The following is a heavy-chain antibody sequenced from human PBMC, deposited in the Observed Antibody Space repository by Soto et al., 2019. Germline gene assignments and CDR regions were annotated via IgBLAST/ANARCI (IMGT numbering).Heavy chain of an antibody. V-gene: IGHV3-30*03. CDR1: GFTFSSYG. J-gene: IGHJ4*02. Sequence: QVQLVESGGGVVQPGRSLRLSCAASGFTFSSYGMHWVRQAPGKGLEWVALISYDGSNKYYADSVKGRFTISRDNSKNTLYLRMSSLRAEDTAVYYCAGGWNYGGLDYWGQGTLVTVSS. CDR3: AGGWNYGGLDY. D-gene: IGHD1-7*01. CDR2: ISYDGSNK.